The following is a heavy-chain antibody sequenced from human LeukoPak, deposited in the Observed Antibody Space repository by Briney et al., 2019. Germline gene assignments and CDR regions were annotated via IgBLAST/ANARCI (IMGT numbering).Heavy chain of an antibody. CDR3: AKVPSHCSGGSCYFDY. V-gene: IGHV3-30*18. CDR1: GFTFNKYG. D-gene: IGHD2-15*01. J-gene: IGHJ4*02. Sequence: GGSLRLSCIASGFTFNKYGMHWVRQAPGKGLEWVAVRSDDGSNKYYADSVKGRFTISRDNSKNTLYLQMNSLRAEDTAVYYCAKVPSHCSGGSCYFDYWGQGTLVTVSS. CDR2: RSDDGSNK.